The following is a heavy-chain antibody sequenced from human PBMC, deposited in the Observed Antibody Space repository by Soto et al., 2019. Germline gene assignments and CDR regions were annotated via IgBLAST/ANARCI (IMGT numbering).Heavy chain of an antibody. CDR1: SGSLSSSNW. CDR2: IYHSGST. Sequence: PSDTLSLTCAVSSGSLSSSNWWSWVRQPPGKGLEWIGEIYHSGSTNYNPSLKSRVTISVDKSKNQFSLKLSSVTAADTAVYYCARGERTTGTKYGLNYYYYHYMDVWGKGTTDTVSS. D-gene: IGHD1-1*01. J-gene: IGHJ6*03. V-gene: IGHV4-4*02. CDR3: ARGERTTGTKYGLNYYYYHYMDV.